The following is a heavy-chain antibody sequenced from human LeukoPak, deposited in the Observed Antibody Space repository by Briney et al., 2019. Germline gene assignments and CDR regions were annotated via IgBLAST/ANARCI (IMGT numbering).Heavy chain of an antibody. Sequence: SQTLSLTCAISGDSVSSNSAAWNWIRQSPSRGLEWLGRTYYRSKWYNDYAVSVKSRITINPDTSKNQFSLQLNSVTPEDTAVYFCARDDYYDSGGYYGYFQYWGQGTLVTVSS. J-gene: IGHJ1*01. D-gene: IGHD3-22*01. CDR2: TYYRSKWYN. V-gene: IGHV6-1*01. CDR1: GDSVSSNSAA. CDR3: ARDDYYDSGGYYGYFQY.